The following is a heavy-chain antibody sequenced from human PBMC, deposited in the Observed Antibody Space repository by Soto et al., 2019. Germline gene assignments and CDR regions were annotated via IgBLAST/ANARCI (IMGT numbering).Heavy chain of an antibody. CDR3: ARTGPLVYIVATLDF. J-gene: IGHJ4*02. D-gene: IGHD5-12*01. V-gene: IGHV1-18*01. CDR1: GYRFNSYG. CDR2: ISAYNGNT. Sequence: QVQLVQSGAEVRKPGASVKVSCKASGYRFNSYGVTWVRQAPGQGLEWMGWISAYNGNTNYAQKVQGRVTMTTDTSTSTAYMELRSLRSDDTAVYYCARTGPLVYIVATLDFWGQGTLVTVSS.